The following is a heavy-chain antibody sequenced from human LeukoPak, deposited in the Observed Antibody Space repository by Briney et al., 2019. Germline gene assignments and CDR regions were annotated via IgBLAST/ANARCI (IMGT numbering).Heavy chain of an antibody. V-gene: IGHV1-2*02. CDR3: ARAVLLGTDFDY. D-gene: IGHD3-9*01. J-gene: IGHJ4*02. Sequence: ASVKVSCKASGYTFSDYYIHWVRQAPGQGLEWMGWINPNSGGTNYAQKFQGRVTMTRDTSISTAYMELSRLRSDDTAVYYCARAVLLGTDFDYWGQGTLVTVSS. CDR2: INPNSGGT. CDR1: GYTFSDYY.